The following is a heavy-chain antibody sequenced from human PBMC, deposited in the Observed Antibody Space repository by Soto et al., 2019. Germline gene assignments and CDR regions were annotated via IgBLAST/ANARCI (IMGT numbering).Heavy chain of an antibody. Sequence: QVQLVQSGPEMKKPGASVKVSCKGFGYSFMKYGINWVRQAPGQGLAWVGWISPYSGYTHSAQKFHGRLTLTTDTAASTAYMELRILRSADTALYYCAREASVLIPAAQPSRFDSWGQGTLVTVSS. D-gene: IGHD2-2*01. V-gene: IGHV1-18*01. J-gene: IGHJ4*02. CDR2: ISPYSGYT. CDR3: AREASVLIPAAQPSRFDS. CDR1: GYSFMKYG.